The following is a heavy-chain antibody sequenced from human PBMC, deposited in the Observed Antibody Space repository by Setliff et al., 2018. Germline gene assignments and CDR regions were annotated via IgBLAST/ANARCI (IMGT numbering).Heavy chain of an antibody. CDR3: ARDREGDGNYYMDV. D-gene: IGHD1-1*01. V-gene: IGHV3-7*01. Sequence: GGSLRLSCAASGFTFSSYWMFWVRQAPGKGLEWVAGVIQVGNGYYADSMKGRSVISRDNAKNSLYLQMSGLGAEDTAVYYCARDREGDGNYYMDVWGKGTTVTVSS. CDR2: VIQVGNG. CDR1: GFTFSSYW. J-gene: IGHJ6*03.